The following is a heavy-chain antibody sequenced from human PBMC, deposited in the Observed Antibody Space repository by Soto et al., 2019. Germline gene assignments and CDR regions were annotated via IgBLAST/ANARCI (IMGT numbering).Heavy chain of an antibody. CDR1: GGSISSGGYY. V-gene: IGHV4-31*03. D-gene: IGHD3-10*01. J-gene: IGHJ4*02. Sequence: SETLSLTCTVSGGSISSGGYYWSWIRQHPGKGLEWIGYIYYSGSTYYNPSLKSRVTISVDTSKNQFSLKLSSVTAADTAVYYCARALLWFGELFLFDYWGQGTLVTVSS. CDR3: ARALLWFGELFLFDY. CDR2: IYYSGST.